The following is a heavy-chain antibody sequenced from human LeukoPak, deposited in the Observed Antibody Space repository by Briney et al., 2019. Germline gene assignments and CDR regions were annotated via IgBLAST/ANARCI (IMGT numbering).Heavy chain of an antibody. CDR3: ARFLGRITISGVVPYGMDV. CDR2: IYSAGGT. V-gene: IGHV3-53*04. CDR1: GFTVSSNY. J-gene: IGHJ6*02. Sequence: GGSLRLSCAASGFTVSSNYMTWVRQAPGKGLELVSLIYSAGGTYYTDSVKGRFTISRHSSKNTLYLQMNSLRGEDTAVYYCARFLGRITISGVVPYGMDVWGQGTTVTVSS. D-gene: IGHD3-3*01.